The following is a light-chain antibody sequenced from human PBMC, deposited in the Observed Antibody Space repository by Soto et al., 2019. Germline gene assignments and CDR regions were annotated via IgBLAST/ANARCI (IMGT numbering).Light chain of an antibody. CDR2: GAF. CDR3: QQYGSSPQT. V-gene: IGKV3-20*01. J-gene: IGKJ1*01. Sequence: EMVLTQSPGTLSLWPMEIATRSFMASQSVSNNYLAWYQQKSGQAPRLLIYGAFSRANGIPVRFSGSASGTDFTLTISRLEPQDFAVYYCQQYGSSPQTFGQGTKVDIK. CDR1: QSVSNNY.